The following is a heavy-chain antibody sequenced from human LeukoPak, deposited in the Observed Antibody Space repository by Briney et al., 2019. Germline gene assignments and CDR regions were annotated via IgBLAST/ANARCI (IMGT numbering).Heavy chain of an antibody. CDR3: ARCYGSGSLDY. D-gene: IGHD3-10*01. V-gene: IGHV3-30*03. Sequence: GGSLRLSCAASGFTFSDYGMHWVRQAPGKGLEWVALISYDGSNKYYADSVKGRFTISRDTSKNTLHLQMDGLRVEDTAMYYCARCYGSGSLDYWGQGTLVTVSS. CDR1: GFTFSDYG. J-gene: IGHJ4*02. CDR2: ISYDGSNK.